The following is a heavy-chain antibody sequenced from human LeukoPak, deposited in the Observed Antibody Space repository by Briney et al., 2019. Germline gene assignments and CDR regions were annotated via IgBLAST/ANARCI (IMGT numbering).Heavy chain of an antibody. V-gene: IGHV4-30-2*01. CDR2: IYHSGST. D-gene: IGHD4-11*01. CDR3: ASTVNLSQFDY. CDR1: GGSISSGGYS. J-gene: IGHJ4*02. Sequence: SETLSLTCAVSGGSISSGGYSWSWVRQPPGKGLEWIGYIYHSGSTYYNPSLKSRVTISVDRSKNQFSLKLSSVTAADTAVYYCASTVNLSQFDYWGQGTLVTVSS.